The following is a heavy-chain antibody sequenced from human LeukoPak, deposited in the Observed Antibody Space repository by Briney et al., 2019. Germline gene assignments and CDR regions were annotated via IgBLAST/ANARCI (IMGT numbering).Heavy chain of an antibody. CDR1: GYTFTSYA. D-gene: IGHD3-3*01. Sequence: ASVKVSCKASGYTFTSYAMHWVRQAPGQRLEWMGWINAGNGNTKYSQKFQGRVTITRDTSPSTAYMELSSLRSEDTAVYYCARGHLEWPSPPFDYWGQGTLVTVSS. V-gene: IGHV1-3*01. CDR3: ARGHLEWPSPPFDY. CDR2: INAGNGNT. J-gene: IGHJ4*02.